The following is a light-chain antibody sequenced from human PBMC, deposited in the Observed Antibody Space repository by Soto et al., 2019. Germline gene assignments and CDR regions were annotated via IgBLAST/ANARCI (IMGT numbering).Light chain of an antibody. Sequence: DIQMTQSPSSLSAFVGDRVTITCRASQSISTYLNWYQQKPGNAPRVLIYAASRLESGVPSRFSGSGSGTDFILTINSLQPEDVGTDDWQQSDDSALTDGGGTKVESK. CDR1: QSISTY. CDR2: AAS. CDR3: QQSDDSALT. V-gene: IGKV1-39*01. J-gene: IGKJ4*01.